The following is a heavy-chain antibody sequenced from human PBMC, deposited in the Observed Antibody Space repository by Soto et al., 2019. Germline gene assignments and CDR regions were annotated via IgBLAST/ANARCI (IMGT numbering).Heavy chain of an antibody. CDR3: TAGSGNFY. D-gene: IGHD3-10*01. CDR2: IKSKTDGGTT. CDR1: GFTFSNAW. Sequence: GVSLRLSCAASGFTFSNAWMSWVRQAPGKGLEWFGRIKSKTDGGTTDYAAPVKGRFTISRDDSKNTLYLQMNSLKTEDAAVYYCTAGSGNFYWGQGTLVTVSS. V-gene: IGHV3-15*01. J-gene: IGHJ4*02.